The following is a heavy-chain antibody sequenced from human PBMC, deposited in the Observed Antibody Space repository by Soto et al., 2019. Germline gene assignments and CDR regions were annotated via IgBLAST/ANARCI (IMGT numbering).Heavy chain of an antibody. D-gene: IGHD2-21*01. CDR3: VHDKSGWRWLPDV. J-gene: IGHJ6*02. V-gene: IGHV2-5*01. Sequence: QITLKESGPALVKPTQTLTLTCTFSGFSLTTGGVGVGWIRQPPGKALEWLALIYWNDDKRYSPSLKSRLTIIKDTSKNQVVLIMTNMDPGDTATYYCVHDKSGWRWLPDVWGQGIAVIVSS. CDR1: GFSLTTGGVG. CDR2: IYWNDDK.